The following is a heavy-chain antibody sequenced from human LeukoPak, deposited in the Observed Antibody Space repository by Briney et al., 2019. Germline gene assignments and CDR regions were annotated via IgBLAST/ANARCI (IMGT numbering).Heavy chain of an antibody. CDR1: GFTFSDYY. D-gene: IGHD1-26*01. V-gene: IGHV3-11*06. CDR3: ARDGWELPANY. Sequence: GGSLRLSCAASGFTFSDYYMTWIRQAPGKGLECVSYISTSSDYTNYPASVKGRFTISRDNAKNSLYLQMNSLRAEDTAVYYCARDGWELPANYWGQGTLVTVSS. CDR2: ISTSSDYT. J-gene: IGHJ4*02.